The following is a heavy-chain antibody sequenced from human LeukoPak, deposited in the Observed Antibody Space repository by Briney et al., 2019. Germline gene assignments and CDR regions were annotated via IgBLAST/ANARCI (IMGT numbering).Heavy chain of an antibody. Sequence: SSVKVSCKASGYTFTSYDINWVRQATGQGLEWMGWMNPNSGNTGYAQKFQGRVTMTRNTSISTACMELSSLRSEDTAVYYCARDGATMIVGPPSDTTLDAFDIWGQGTMVTVSS. CDR2: MNPNSGNT. V-gene: IGHV1-8*01. CDR1: GYTFTSYD. D-gene: IGHD3-22*01. CDR3: ARDGATMIVGPPSDTTLDAFDI. J-gene: IGHJ3*02.